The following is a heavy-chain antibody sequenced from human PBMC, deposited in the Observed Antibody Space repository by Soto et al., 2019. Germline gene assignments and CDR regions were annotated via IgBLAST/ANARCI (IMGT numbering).Heavy chain of an antibody. CDR2: MKSMTDAGTT. J-gene: IGHJ4*02. CDR3: WTERGAASYNGHSRQAR. D-gene: IGHD5-12*01. V-gene: IGHV3-15*01. CDR1: GFTFANAW. Sequence: EVQLAQSGGGLVKPGESLTLSCALSGFTFANAWMSWVRQAPGKGLVWVGRMKSMTDAGTTDLAAPVKGRFSISSAEWNSTGSLPTTNVTVAHTALSYCWTERGAASYNGHSRQARWGQGTLVTVSS.